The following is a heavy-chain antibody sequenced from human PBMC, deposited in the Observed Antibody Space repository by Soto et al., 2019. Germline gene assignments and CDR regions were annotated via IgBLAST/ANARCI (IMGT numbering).Heavy chain of an antibody. Sequence: QVQLVESGGGVVQPGRSLRLSCVASGFTFSSYGMHWVRQAPGKGLEWVAIISYDGSNTYYADSVKGRFTISRDNSKNKLYLQMNSLRAEDTCVYYCAKEGGLSGSYYIASSYYFDYWGQGTLVTVSS. D-gene: IGHD1-26*01. CDR2: ISYDGSNT. CDR3: AKEGGLSGSYYIASSYYFDY. J-gene: IGHJ4*02. V-gene: IGHV3-30*18. CDR1: GFTFSSYG.